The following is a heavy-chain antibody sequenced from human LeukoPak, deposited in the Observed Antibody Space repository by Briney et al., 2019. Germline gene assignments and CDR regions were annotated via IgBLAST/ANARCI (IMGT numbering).Heavy chain of an antibody. CDR3: ARANYGLGSNYYYGLDV. Sequence: GRSLRLSCAASGFTFSSHAIHWVRQAPGKGLEWVAVISYDGSNKYYADSVKGRFTISRDNSQNTLYLQMNNLRVEDTAVYCCARANYGLGSNYYYGLDVWGEGTTVTVSS. J-gene: IGHJ6*04. CDR1: GFTFSSHA. D-gene: IGHD3-10*01. V-gene: IGHV3-30*04. CDR2: ISYDGSNK.